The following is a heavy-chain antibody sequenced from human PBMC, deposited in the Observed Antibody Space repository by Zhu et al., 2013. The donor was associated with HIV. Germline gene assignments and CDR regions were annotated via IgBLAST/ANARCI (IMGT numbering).Heavy chain of an antibody. CDR1: ETPSEIL. V-gene: IGHV1-8*01. Sequence: LVQSAAAVEGTWGHIDGSPAGPPETPSEILMSDWVRQAPGQGLEWMGWMNPRSENTGSHPRFQDRIIMTWDTSTGTAHLEVTRLTSVDTALYFCARAASRHCGKRRCYWGTQNLWGQGTQVTVSS. CDR3: ARAASRHCGKRRCYWGTQNL. CDR2: MNPRSENT. J-gene: IGHJ4*03. D-gene: IGHD2-21*01.